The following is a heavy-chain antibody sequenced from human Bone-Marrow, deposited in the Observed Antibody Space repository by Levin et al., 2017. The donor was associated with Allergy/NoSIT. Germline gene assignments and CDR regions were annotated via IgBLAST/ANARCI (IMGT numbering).Heavy chain of an antibody. CDR2: ISSSSSYI. J-gene: IGHJ4*02. D-gene: IGHD2-15*01. V-gene: IGHV3-21*01. CDR1: GFTFSSYS. Sequence: GGSLRLSCAASGFTFSSYSMNWVRQAPGKGLEWVSSISSSSSYIYYADSVKGRFTISRDNAKNSLYLQMNSLRAEDTAVYYCARDGVGYCSGGSCYGLDYWGQGTLVTVSS. CDR3: ARDGVGYCSGGSCYGLDY.